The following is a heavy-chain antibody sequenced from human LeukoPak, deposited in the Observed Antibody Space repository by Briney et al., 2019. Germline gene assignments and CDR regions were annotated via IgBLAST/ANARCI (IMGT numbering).Heavy chain of an antibody. J-gene: IGHJ6*02. Sequence: GGSLRLSRAASGFTFDDYAMQWVRPAPGRGLDWVSGISWNSGSIGYADSVKGRFTISRDNAKNSLYLQMNRLRAEDTALYYCAKDIWKWLVFGMDVWGQGTTVTVSS. CDR3: AKDIWKWLVFGMDV. V-gene: IGHV3-9*01. CDR2: ISWNSGSI. CDR1: GFTFDDYA. D-gene: IGHD6-19*01.